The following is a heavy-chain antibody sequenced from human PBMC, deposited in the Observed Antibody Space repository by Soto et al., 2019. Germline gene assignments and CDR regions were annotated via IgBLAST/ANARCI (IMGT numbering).Heavy chain of an antibody. V-gene: IGHV1-8*01. CDR1: GYTFTSYD. D-gene: IGHD1-1*01. J-gene: IGHJ6*03. Sequence: GASVKVSCKASGYTFTSYDINWVRQATGQGLEWMGWMNPNSGNTGYAQKFQGRVTMTRDTSISTAYMELSSLRSEDTAVYYCARVLGRNNYYYMDVWGKGTTVTVSS. CDR3: ARVLGRNNYYYMDV. CDR2: MNPNSGNT.